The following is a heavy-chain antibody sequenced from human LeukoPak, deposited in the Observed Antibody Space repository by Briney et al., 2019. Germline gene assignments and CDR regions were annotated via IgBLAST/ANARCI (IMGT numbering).Heavy chain of an antibody. CDR3: VRANGELWAHTYYYYIYA. CDR2: IYSDGSK. J-gene: IGHJ6*03. CDR1: GFTASTNY. V-gene: IGHV3-53*01. D-gene: IGHD1-26*01. Sequence: PWGSLRLSCAASGFTASTNYMSWGRQGPGKGLEWVSVIYSDGSKYYANSVKGRFTISRDNSKNTLDLQMNSLGAEDTAVYYCVRANGELWAHTYYYYIYAWGKGTTVTVSS.